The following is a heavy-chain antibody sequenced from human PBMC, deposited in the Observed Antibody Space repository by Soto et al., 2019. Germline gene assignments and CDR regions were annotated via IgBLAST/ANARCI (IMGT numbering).Heavy chain of an antibody. Sequence: QVHLQESGPGLVKPSETLSLTCTVSGGSISSYYWNWIRQPPGEGLESIGYAFSSGFTSYSPTLKSRVTISLDTSKIQSSLKLTSVTAADTAVHYCARMGPSFCASTCYPEGVWIDHWGQGMQITVSS. CDR2: AFSSGFT. CDR3: ARMGPSFCASTCYPEGVWIDH. D-gene: IGHD2-15*01. V-gene: IGHV4-59*01. J-gene: IGHJ4*02. CDR1: GGSISSYY.